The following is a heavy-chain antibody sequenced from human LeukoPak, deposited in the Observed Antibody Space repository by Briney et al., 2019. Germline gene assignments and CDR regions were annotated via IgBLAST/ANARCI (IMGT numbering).Heavy chain of an antibody. CDR2: IITTGGVS. J-gene: IGHJ4*02. Sequence: GGSLRLSCTASGFTFNTYAMGWVRQAPGKGLEWVSTIITTGGVSDYADSVKGRFTISRDNSRNTLYVQMNSLRAEDTAVYYCAKASRRLCSSSSCYTLDSWGQGTLVTVSS. CDR1: GFTFNTYA. V-gene: IGHV3-23*01. D-gene: IGHD2-2*02. CDR3: AKASRRLCSSSSCYTLDS.